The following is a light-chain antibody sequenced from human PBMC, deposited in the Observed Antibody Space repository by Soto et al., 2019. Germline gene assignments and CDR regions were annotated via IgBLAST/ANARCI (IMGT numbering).Light chain of an antibody. Sequence: EIVLTQSPGTLSLSPGERATLSCRASQSVSSSYLAWYQQKPGQAPRLLIYGASSRATGIPDRFSGSGSGTDFTLTISSLEPEDFAVYYCQQYNSWPPAFGGGTKVDIK. CDR3: QQYNSWPPA. J-gene: IGKJ4*01. CDR2: GAS. V-gene: IGKV3-20*01. CDR1: QSVSSSY.